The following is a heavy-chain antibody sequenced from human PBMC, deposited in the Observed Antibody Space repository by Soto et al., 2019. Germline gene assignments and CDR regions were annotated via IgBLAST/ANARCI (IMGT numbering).Heavy chain of an antibody. CDR3: ELGGGRTGNYYYYYGMDV. V-gene: IGHV4-39*01. CDR1: GGSISSSSYY. CDR2: IYYSGST. J-gene: IGHJ6*02. Sequence: QLQLQESGPGLVKPSETLSLTCTVSGGSISSSSYYWGWIRQPPGKGLEWIGGIYYSGSTYYNPSLKSRVTISVDTSKNQFSLKLSSVTAADTAVYYCELGGGRTGNYYYYYGMDVWGQGTTVTVSS. D-gene: IGHD2-15*01.